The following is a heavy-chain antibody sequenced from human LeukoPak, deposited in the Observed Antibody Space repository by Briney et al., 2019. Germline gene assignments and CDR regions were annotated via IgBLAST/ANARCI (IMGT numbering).Heavy chain of an antibody. J-gene: IGHJ4*02. CDR1: GYTFTSYG. CDR2: ISAYNGNT. Sequence: GASVKVSCKASGYTFTSYGISWVRQAPGQGLEWMGWISAYNGNTNYAQKFQGRVTMTRDTSISTAYMELSRLRSDDTAVYYCAKANIVGATIVYWGQGTLVTVSS. V-gene: IGHV1-18*01. CDR3: AKANIVGATIVY. D-gene: IGHD1-26*01.